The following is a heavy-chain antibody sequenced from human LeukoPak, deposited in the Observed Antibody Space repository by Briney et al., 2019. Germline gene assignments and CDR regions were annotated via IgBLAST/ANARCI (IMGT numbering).Heavy chain of an antibody. V-gene: IGHV3-48*01. D-gene: IGHD3/OR15-3a*01. J-gene: IGHJ4*02. CDR3: ARTGLGMYSFDS. CDR2: ITGSSSTI. Sequence: GGSLRLSCAASGFTFTNYAMTWVRQAAGKGLEWVSYITGSSSTINYADSVKGRFTISRDKAKNSLYLQMNSLRAEDTAVYYCARTGLGMYSFDSWGRGTLVTVSS. CDR1: GFTFTNYA.